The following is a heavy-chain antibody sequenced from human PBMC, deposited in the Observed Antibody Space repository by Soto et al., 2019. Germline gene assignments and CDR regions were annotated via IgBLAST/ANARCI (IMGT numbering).Heavy chain of an antibody. J-gene: IGHJ6*02. D-gene: IGHD2-2*01. CDR3: ARDSTTWFPYYGIDF. V-gene: IGHV4-59*01. CDR1: GDSLHYSG. CDR2: VSDSGLT. Sequence: XGTLTLTCTVSGDSLHYSGWTWIRQPPGKGLEWIGDVSDSGLTNYNPSLRSRVTISVDTSKNQFSLKLNSVTAADTAVYYCARDSTTWFPYYGIDFWGQGTTVTVSS.